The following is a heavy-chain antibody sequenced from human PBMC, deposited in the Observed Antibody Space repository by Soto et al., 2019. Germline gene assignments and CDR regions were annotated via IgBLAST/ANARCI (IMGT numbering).Heavy chain of an antibody. V-gene: IGHV1-46*01. CDR2: INPSGGST. CDR3: ARGYYDSSGYYANWFDP. D-gene: IGHD3-22*01. Sequence: EASVKVSCEASGYTFTSYYMHWVRQATGQRLEWMGIINPSGGSTSYAQKFQGRVTMTRDTSTSTVYMELSSLRSEDTAVYYCARGYYDSSGYYANWFDPWGQGTLVTVSS. CDR1: GYTFTSYY. J-gene: IGHJ5*02.